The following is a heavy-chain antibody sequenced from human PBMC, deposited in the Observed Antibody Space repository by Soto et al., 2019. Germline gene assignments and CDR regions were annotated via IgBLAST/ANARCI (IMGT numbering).Heavy chain of an antibody. CDR3: ARQGRCSISSCYDVGSPYNYFNP. Sequence: QLQLQESSPGLVKPSETLSLTCSVSGGSISNSLNYWGWIRQPPGKGLEWIGTIYYTGNIYYNPSLKSRVIISIDTSRNQCSLRQSSESAAETAVYYCARQGRCSISSCYDVGSPYNYFNPWGQGTLVTVST. CDR2: IYYTGNI. V-gene: IGHV4-39*01. D-gene: IGHD2-2*01. J-gene: IGHJ5*02. CDR1: GGSISNSLNY.